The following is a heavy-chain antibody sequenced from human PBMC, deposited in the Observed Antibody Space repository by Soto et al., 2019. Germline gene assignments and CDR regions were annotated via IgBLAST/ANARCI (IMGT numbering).Heavy chain of an antibody. CDR1: GGTFSSYA. D-gene: IGHD3-22*01. CDR3: ARERGGAIIVGVTGTFDV. J-gene: IGHJ3*01. Sequence: SVKVSCKAAGGTFSSYAISWVRQAPGQGLEWMGGIIAILGKANYAEKFQGRVTITADESTSTAYMELSSLRSEDTAVYYCARERGGAIIVGVTGTFDVWGQGTLVTVSS. V-gene: IGHV1-69*10. CDR2: IIAILGKA.